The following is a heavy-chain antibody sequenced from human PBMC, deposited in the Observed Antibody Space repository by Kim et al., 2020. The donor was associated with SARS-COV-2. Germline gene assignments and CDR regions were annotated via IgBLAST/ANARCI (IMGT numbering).Heavy chain of an antibody. CDR3: ARDPWLDAFDI. J-gene: IGHJ3*02. Sequence: SVKVSFNSPRSPFTSYGISWVRQAPGQGLEWMGWISAYNGNTNYAQKLQGRVTMTTDTSTSTAYMELRSLRSDDTAVYYCARDPWLDAFDIWGQGTMVTVSS. D-gene: IGHD5-12*01. V-gene: IGHV1-18*01. CDR1: RSPFTSYG. CDR2: ISAYNGNT.